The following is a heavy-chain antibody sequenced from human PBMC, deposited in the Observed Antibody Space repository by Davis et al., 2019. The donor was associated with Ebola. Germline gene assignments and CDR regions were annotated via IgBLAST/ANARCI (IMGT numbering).Heavy chain of an antibody. CDR1: GGSISSGDYY. J-gene: IGHJ4*02. CDR3: ARVRYYGSGSPIDY. CDR2: IYYSGST. V-gene: IGHV4-61*08. D-gene: IGHD3-10*01. Sequence: MPSETLSLTCTVSGGSISSGDYYWSWIRQPPGKGLEWIGYIYYSGSTNYNPSLKSRVTISLDTSKNQFSLKLSSVTAADTAVYYCARVRYYGSGSPIDYWGQGTLVTVSS.